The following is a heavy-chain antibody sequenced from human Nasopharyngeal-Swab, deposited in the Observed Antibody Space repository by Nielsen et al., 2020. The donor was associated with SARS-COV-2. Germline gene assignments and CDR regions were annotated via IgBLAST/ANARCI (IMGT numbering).Heavy chain of an antibody. CDR2: ISYDGSNK. V-gene: IGHV3-30-3*01. CDR3: ARTAAIRGYDFDI. D-gene: IGHD2-2*02. Sequence: GGSLRLSCSASGFTFSSYAMHWVRQAPGKGLEWVAVISYDGSNKYYADSVKGRFTISRDNSKNTLYLQMNSLRAEDTAVYYCARTAAIRGYDFDIWGQGRMVTVSS. J-gene: IGHJ3*02. CDR1: GFTFSSYA.